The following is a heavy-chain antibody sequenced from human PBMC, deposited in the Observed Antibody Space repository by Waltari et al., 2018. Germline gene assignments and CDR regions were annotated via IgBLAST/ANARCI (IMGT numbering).Heavy chain of an antibody. D-gene: IGHD3-9*01. J-gene: IGHJ6*02. Sequence: EVQLVESGGGLVKPGGSLGLSCAPPGSTFRSFSRNWGRQAPGKGLEWISYISSDGTTIYDADSVKGRFTISRDNAKNSVYLQMNSLRAEDTAVYYCARDQYFSRSYYGMDVWGQGTTVTVS. V-gene: IGHV3-48*01. CDR2: ISSDGTTI. CDR3: ARDQYFSRSYYGMDV. CDR1: GSTFRSFS.